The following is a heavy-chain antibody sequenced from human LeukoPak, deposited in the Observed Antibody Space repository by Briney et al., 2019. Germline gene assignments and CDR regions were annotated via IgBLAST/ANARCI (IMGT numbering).Heavy chain of an antibody. V-gene: IGHV4-4*07. Sequence: SETLSLTCTVSGGSISSYYWSWIRQPAGKGLEWIGRIYTSGSTNYNPSLKSRVTMSVDTSKNQFSLKLSSVTTADTAVYYCASSPTVTNNWFDPWGQGTLVTVSS. D-gene: IGHD4-11*01. J-gene: IGHJ5*02. CDR2: IYTSGST. CDR1: GGSISSYY. CDR3: ASSPTVTNNWFDP.